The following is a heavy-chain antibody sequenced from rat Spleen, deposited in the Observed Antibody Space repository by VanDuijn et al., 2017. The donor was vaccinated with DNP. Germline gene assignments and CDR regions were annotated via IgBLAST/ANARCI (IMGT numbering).Heavy chain of an antibody. Sequence: EVQLQESGPGLVKPSQSLSLTCSVTGYSITSGYRWSWIRKFPGNRLEWMGFIDSAGITNYNPSLKSRISITRDTSKNQFFLQVNSVTSEDTATYYCARWGDYFDFWGQGVMVTVSS. CDR3: ARWGDYFDF. CDR2: IDSAGIT. J-gene: IGHJ2*01. V-gene: IGHV3-3*01. CDR1: GYSITSGYR.